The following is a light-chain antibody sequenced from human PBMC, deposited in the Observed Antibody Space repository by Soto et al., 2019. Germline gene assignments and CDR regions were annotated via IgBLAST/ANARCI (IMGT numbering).Light chain of an antibody. V-gene: IGKV1-27*01. Sequence: DIQMTQSPSSLSASVGDRVTITCRASQGIYNYLAWYQQKPGKAPKLLIYAASTWEAGVPSRFSGSGSGTDYTLTISSLQPEDVATYYCHKYNSALLTFGQGTRLEIK. CDR3: HKYNSALLT. J-gene: IGKJ5*01. CDR2: AAS. CDR1: QGIYNY.